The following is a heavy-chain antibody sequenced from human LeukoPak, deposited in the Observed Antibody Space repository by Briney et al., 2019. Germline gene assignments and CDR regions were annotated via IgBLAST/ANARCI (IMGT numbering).Heavy chain of an antibody. V-gene: IGHV5-51*01. J-gene: IGHJ4*02. CDR3: ATSGEYCTSTGCSRFDY. CDR1: GYFFTNFW. Sequence: GESLRISFQGSGYFFTNFWVAWVRQMPGKGLEWMGIIYPGDSDTRYSQSFQGQVTLSADKSISTAYLQWSSLKASDTAMYYCATSGEYCTSTGCSRFDYWGQGTLVTVSS. D-gene: IGHD2-2*01. CDR2: IYPGDSDT.